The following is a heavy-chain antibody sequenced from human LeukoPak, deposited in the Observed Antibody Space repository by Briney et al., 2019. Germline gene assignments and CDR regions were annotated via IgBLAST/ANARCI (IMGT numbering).Heavy chain of an antibody. D-gene: IGHD1-26*01. V-gene: IGHV3-66*01. Sequence: GGSLRLSCAASGFTVSSNYMTWVRQAPGKGLEWVSVLYTLGDTYYADSVRGRFTISRDNSKNTLYLQMYSLRAEDTAVYYCAGYGGRYPYYMDVWGRGTTVTISS. CDR3: AGYGGRYPYYMDV. CDR2: LYTLGDT. J-gene: IGHJ6*03. CDR1: GFTVSSNY.